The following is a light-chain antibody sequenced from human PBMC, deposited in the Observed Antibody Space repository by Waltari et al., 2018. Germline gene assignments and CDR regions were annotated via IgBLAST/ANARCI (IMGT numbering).Light chain of an antibody. CDR1: QNVGSD. CDR3: QQYNGRPPLT. CDR2: DAS. J-gene: IGKJ4*01. Sequence: VMTQSPVLLSVSPGDGATLSCRARQNVGSDLAWYQQKPGQPPRPLIYDASTRASDIPARFSGRGSGTEFTLTISSLQSEDFAIYYCQQYNGRPPLTVGGGTKVDIK. V-gene: IGKV3-15*01.